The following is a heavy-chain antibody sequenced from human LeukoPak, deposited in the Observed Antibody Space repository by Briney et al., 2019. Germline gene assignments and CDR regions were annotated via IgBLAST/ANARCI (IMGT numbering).Heavy chain of an antibody. CDR3: AREAWSYYFDY. D-gene: IGHD2-15*01. CDR1: GFTFSDYY. Sequence: PGGALRLSCAASGFTFSDYYMSWIREAPGKGVEGVSYISSSGSTIYYADSVKGRFTISRDNAKHSLYLQMNSLRAEDTAVYYCAREAWSYYFDYWGQGTLVTVSS. V-gene: IGHV3-11*01. J-gene: IGHJ4*02. CDR2: ISSSGSTI.